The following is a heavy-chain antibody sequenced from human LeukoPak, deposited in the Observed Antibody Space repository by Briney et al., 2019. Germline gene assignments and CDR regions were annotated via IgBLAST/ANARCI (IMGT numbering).Heavy chain of an antibody. CDR1: GYTFTSYD. Sequence: GASAKVSCKASGYTFTSYDINWVRQATGQGLEWMGWMNPNSGNTGYAQKFQGRVTMTRNTSISTAYMELSSLRSEDTAVYYCARDLSMVRGVIIGYWGQGTLVTVSS. V-gene: IGHV1-8*01. D-gene: IGHD3-10*01. J-gene: IGHJ4*02. CDR2: MNPNSGNT. CDR3: ARDLSMVRGVIIGY.